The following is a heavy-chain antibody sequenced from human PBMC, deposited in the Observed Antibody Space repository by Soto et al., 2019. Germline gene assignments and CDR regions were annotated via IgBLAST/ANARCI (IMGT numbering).Heavy chain of an antibody. CDR1: GGSISSYY. V-gene: IGHV4-59*08. J-gene: IGHJ4*02. D-gene: IGHD5-12*01. Sequence: PSETLSLTCTVSGGSISSYYWSWIRQPPGKGLEWIGYTYYSGSTNYNPSLKSRVTISVDTSKNQFSLKLSSVTAADTAVYYCARHVRYEWLRRQTLYYFDYWGQGTLVTVSS. CDR3: ARHVRYEWLRRQTLYYFDY. CDR2: TYYSGST.